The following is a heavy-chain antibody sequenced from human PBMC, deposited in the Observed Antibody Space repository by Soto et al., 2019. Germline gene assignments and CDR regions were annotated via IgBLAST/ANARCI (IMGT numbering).Heavy chain of an antibody. CDR2: ISYDGSNK. CDR3: ARDGPITMVRGVIYYGMDV. J-gene: IGHJ6*02. V-gene: IGHV3-30-3*01. Sequence: PWWSLRLCCAASGFTFSSYAMHWFRQAPGKGLEWVAVISYDGSNKYYADSVKGRFTISRDNSKNTLYLQMNSLRAEDTAVYYCARDGPITMVRGVIYYGMDVWGQGTTVTVSS. CDR1: GFTFSSYA. D-gene: IGHD3-10*01.